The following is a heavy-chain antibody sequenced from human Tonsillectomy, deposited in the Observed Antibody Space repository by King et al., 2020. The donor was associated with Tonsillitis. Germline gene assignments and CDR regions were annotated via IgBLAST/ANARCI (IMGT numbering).Heavy chain of an antibody. D-gene: IGHD6-13*01. CDR2: IKTKDQGGAI. CDR1: GFTFSDAW. J-gene: IGHJ4*02. CDR3: TIRSSL. Sequence: QLVQSGGGLVKPGGSLRLSCATSGFTFSDAWMSWVRQPPGKGLEWVGRIKTKDQGGAIDYATAVEGRFSISRDDSKNTLYLQMNNLQPEETAVYYCTIRSSLGGQGTLVTVSS. V-gene: IGHV3-15*01.